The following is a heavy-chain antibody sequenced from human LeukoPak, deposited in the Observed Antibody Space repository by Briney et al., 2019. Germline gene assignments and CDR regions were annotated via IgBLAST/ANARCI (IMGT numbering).Heavy chain of an antibody. Sequence: GGSLRLSCAASGFTFSGYWMSWVRQAPGKGLKWVANIKQDGSEKYYVDSVKGRFTISRDNAKNSLYLQMNSLRAEDTAVYYCARLCIVGTKSAFDIWGQGTMVTVSS. CDR1: GFTFSGYW. CDR3: ARLCIVGTKSAFDI. V-gene: IGHV3-7*01. J-gene: IGHJ3*02. CDR2: IKQDGSEK. D-gene: IGHD1-26*01.